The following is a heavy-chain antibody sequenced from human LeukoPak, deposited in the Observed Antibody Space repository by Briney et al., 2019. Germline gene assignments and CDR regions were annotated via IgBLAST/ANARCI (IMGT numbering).Heavy chain of an antibody. J-gene: IGHJ4*02. CDR2: INHSGST. Sequence: PSETLSLTCAVYGGSFSGYYWSWIRQPPGKGLEWIGEINHSGSTNYNPSLKSRVTISVDTSKNQFSLKLSSVTAADTAVYYCARGAYYYGSGSYYSPTSYYFDYWGQGTLVTVSS. V-gene: IGHV4-34*01. D-gene: IGHD3-10*01. CDR3: ARGAYYYGSGSYYSPTSYYFDY. CDR1: GGSFSGYY.